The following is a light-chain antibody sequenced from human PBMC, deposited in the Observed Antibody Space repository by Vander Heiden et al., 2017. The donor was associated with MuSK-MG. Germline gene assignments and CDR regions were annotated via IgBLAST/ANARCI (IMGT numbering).Light chain of an antibody. CDR3: CSYAGSSTLV. J-gene: IGLJ2*01. CDR1: SSDVGSYNL. CDR2: EVS. Sequence: QSALPQPASVSGSPSQSITISCTGTSSDVGSYNLVSWYQQHPGKAPKLMIYEVSKRPSGVSNRFSGSKSGNTASLTISGLQAEDEADYYCCSYAGSSTLVFGGGTKLTVL. V-gene: IGLV2-23*02.